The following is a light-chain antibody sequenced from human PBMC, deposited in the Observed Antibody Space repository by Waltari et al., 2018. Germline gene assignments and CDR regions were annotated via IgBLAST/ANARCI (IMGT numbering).Light chain of an antibody. CDR1: ILRTYY. V-gene: IGLV3-19*01. J-gene: IGLJ2*01. CDR2: GKN. CDR3: SSRELSGHVV. Sequence: SSDLTQDPAVSVALGQTVRITCQGDILRTYYGNWCRQKPGQPPELVIYGKNNRPSGIPDRLSACSSGNTASLIITGGQAEDEAEYYCSSRELSGHVVFGGGTRLTVV.